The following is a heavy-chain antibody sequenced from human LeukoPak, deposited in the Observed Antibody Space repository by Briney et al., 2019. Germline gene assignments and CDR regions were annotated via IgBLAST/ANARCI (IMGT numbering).Heavy chain of an antibody. CDR2: ISAYNGNT. J-gene: IGHJ4*02. V-gene: IGHV1-18*01. D-gene: IGHD3-9*01. CDR1: GYTFTSYG. Sequence: GASVKVSCKASGYTFTSYGISWVRQAPGQGLEWMGWISAYNGNTNYAQKFQGRVTITADESTSTAYMELSSLRSEDTAVYYCARAKDRYYDILTGYQAFDYWGQGTLVTVSS. CDR3: ARAKDRYYDILTGYQAFDY.